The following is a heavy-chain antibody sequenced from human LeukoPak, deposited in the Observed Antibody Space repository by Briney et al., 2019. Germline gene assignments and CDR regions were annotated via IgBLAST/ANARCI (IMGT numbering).Heavy chain of an antibody. V-gene: IGHV1-8*01. CDR2: MKPNSGNT. J-gene: IGHJ4*02. CDR1: GYTFTNYD. CDR3: ATELRWKDH. Sequence: ASVRVSCKASGYTFTNYDINWVRQATGQGLEWMGYMKPNSGNTGYAQKFQGRVTMTRDTSISTAYMELSSLTSEDTAVYYCATELRWKDHWGQGTLVTVSS. D-gene: IGHD4-23*01.